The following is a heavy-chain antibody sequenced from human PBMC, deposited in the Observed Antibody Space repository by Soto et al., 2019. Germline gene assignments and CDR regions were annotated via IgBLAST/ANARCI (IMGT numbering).Heavy chain of an antibody. CDR1: GFTFSKYA. CDR2: IPGGGGSA. V-gene: IGHV3-23*01. D-gene: IGHD3-16*01. Sequence: PGGSLRLSCAASGFTFSKYAMSWVRQAPGKGLEWVSGIPGGGGSAYYADSVKGRFTISRDNSKNTLYLQMNSLRAEDTAVYYCAKDQDYVWGSSAFDIWGQGTMVTVSS. CDR3: AKDQDYVWGSSAFDI. J-gene: IGHJ3*02.